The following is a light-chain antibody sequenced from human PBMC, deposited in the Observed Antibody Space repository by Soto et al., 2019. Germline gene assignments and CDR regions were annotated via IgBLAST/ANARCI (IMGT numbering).Light chain of an antibody. V-gene: IGLV1-44*01. J-gene: IGLJ2*01. CDR1: SSNIGSNT. CDR3: AAWDDSLNGQVV. Sequence: QSVLTQPPSASGTPGQRVTISCSGSSSNIGSNTVNWYQQLPGTAPQLLIFNNNQRPSGVPDRFSGSKSGTSASLAISGLQSDDAADYYCAAWDDSLNGQVVFGGGTKVTVL. CDR2: NNN.